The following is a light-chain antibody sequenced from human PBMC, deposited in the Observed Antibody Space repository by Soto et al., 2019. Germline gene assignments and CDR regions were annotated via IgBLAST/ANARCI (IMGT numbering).Light chain of an antibody. CDR2: GES. V-gene: IGKV3-20*01. Sequence: VMTQSPDSLSLSPGDSATLSCRDSQSVISTYLAWYQQKTGQAPRLLIYGESSRATGIPDRLSGSGSGTDLTLTISRLEPEDFAVYYCQKYGSSPITCGQGTRLEIK. J-gene: IGKJ5*01. CDR1: QSVISTY. CDR3: QKYGSSPIT.